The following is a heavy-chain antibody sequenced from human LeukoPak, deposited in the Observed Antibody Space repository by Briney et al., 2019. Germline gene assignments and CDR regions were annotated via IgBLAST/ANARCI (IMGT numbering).Heavy chain of an antibody. Sequence: SETLSLTCTVSGGSISSYYWSWIRQPPGKGLEWIGYIYYSGSTNYNPSLKSRVTISVDTSKNQFSLKLSSVTAADTAVYYCAREPYRGNRYWGQGTLVTVSS. CDR3: AREPYRGNRY. CDR2: IYYSGST. J-gene: IGHJ4*02. D-gene: IGHD1-14*01. CDR1: GGSISSYY. V-gene: IGHV4-59*01.